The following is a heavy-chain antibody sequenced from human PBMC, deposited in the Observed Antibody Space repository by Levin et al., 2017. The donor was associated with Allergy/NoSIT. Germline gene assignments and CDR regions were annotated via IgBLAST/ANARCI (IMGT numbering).Heavy chain of an antibody. J-gene: IGHJ6*03. CDR3: TRVSPTYYDILTGTGADNMDV. Sequence: GESLKISCTASGFTFGDYAMSWFRQAPGKGLEWVGFIRSKAYGGTTEYAASVKGRFTISRDDSKSIAYLQMNSLKTEDTAVYYCTRVSPTYYDILTGTGADNMDVWGKGTTVTVSS. D-gene: IGHD3-9*01. CDR2: IRSKAYGGTT. V-gene: IGHV3-49*03. CDR1: GFTFGDYA.